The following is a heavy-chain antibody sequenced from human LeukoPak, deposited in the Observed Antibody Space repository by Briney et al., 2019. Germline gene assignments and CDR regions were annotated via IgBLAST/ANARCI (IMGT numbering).Heavy chain of an antibody. V-gene: IGHV3-53*01. CDR1: GFTVSSSY. D-gene: IGHD2-2*01. J-gene: IGHJ4*02. CDR2: IYSGGTP. Sequence: GGSLRLSCAASGFTVSSSYVIWVRQAPGRGLEWLSVIYSGGTPYYADSVRGRFTISRDNSKNTVYLQMNGLRAEDTAVFYCAKGASTSCYVASDYWGQGTLVTVSS. CDR3: AKGASTSCYVASDY.